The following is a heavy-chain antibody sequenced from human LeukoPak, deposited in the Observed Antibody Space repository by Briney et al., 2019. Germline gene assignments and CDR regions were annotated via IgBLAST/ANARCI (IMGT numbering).Heavy chain of an antibody. D-gene: IGHD3-22*01. Sequence: SETLSLTCAVYGGSFSGYYWSWIRQPPGKGLEWIGEINHSGSTNYNPSLKSRVTISVDTSKNQFSLKLSSVTAADTAVYYCARESPYYYDSSGHFDYWGQGTLVTVSS. CDR3: ARESPYYYDSSGHFDY. CDR2: INHSGST. J-gene: IGHJ4*02. V-gene: IGHV4-34*01. CDR1: GGSFSGYY.